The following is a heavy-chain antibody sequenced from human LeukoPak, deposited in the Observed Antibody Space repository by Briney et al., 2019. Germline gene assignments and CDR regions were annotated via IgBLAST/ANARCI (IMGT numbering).Heavy chain of an antibody. CDR1: GFTFTSYS. J-gene: IGHJ4*02. CDR3: ASPPYYYGSGTYGE. CDR2: ISGGGGST. Sequence: PGGSLRLSCAASGFTFTSYSMNWVRQAPGKGLEWVSTISGGGGSTYYADSVKGRFTISRDNSKNTLYLQMNSLRAEDTAVYYCASPPYYYGSGTYGEWGQGTLVTVSS. V-gene: IGHV3-23*01. D-gene: IGHD3-10*01.